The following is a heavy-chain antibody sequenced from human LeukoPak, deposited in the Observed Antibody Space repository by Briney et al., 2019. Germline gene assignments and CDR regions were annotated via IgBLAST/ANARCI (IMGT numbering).Heavy chain of an antibody. Sequence: GSLRLSCAASGFTFSSYAMSWVRQAPGKGLEWIGSIYYSGSTYYNPPLKSRVTISVDTSKNQFSLKLSSVTAADTAVYYCARERVRGANNWFDPWGQGTLVTVSS. V-gene: IGHV4-39*07. J-gene: IGHJ5*02. D-gene: IGHD3-10*01. CDR3: ARERVRGANNWFDP. CDR1: GFTFSSYA. CDR2: IYYSGST.